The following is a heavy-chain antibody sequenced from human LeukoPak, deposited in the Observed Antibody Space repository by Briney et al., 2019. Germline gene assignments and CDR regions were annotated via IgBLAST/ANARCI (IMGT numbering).Heavy chain of an antibody. V-gene: IGHV1-46*01. Sequence: GASVKVSCKASGYTFTSYYMHWVRQAPGQGLEWMGIINPSGGSTSYAQKFQGRVTMTRDTSTSTVYMELSSLRSEDTAVYYCARAGSSYHHYNIFSWFDPWGQGTLVTVSS. J-gene: IGHJ5*02. CDR1: GYTFTSYY. CDR2: INPSGGST. D-gene: IGHD2-15*01. CDR3: ARAGSSYHHYNIFSWFDP.